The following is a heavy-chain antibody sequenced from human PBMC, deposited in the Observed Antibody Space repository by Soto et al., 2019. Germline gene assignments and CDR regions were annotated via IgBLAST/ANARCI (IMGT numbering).Heavy chain of an antibody. V-gene: IGHV3-30*18. Sequence: GGSLRLSCAASGFAFSSYGMHWVRQAPGKGLEWVAVISYDGSNKYYADSVKGRFTISRDNSKNTLYLQMNSLRAEDTAVYYCAKDSSSGWSGTLYYWGQGTLVTVSS. J-gene: IGHJ4*02. D-gene: IGHD6-19*01. CDR2: ISYDGSNK. CDR3: AKDSSSGWSGTLYY. CDR1: GFAFSSYG.